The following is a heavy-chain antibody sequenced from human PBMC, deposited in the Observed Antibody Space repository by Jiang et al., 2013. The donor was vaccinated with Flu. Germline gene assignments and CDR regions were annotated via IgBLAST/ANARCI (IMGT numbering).Heavy chain of an antibody. J-gene: IGHJ3*01. CDR2: AYYRSKWYT. CDR3: VRDRDMPATAVGIFDF. V-gene: IGHV6-1*01. CDR1: GDRVSSATAG. D-gene: IGHD6-13*01. Sequence: SQTLSLTCAISGDRVSSATAGWNWIRQSPSRGLEWLGRAYYRSKWYTDYAVSVKGRIAINPDAAKNQFSLQLSSVTPEDTAVYFCVRDRDMPATAVGIFDFWG.